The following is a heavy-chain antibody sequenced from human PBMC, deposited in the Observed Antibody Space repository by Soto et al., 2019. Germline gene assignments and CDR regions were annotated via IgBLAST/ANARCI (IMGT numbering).Heavy chain of an antibody. Sequence: LTCTVSGGSISSGDYYWSWIRQPPGKGLEWIGYIYYSGSTYYNPSLKSRVTISVDTSKNQFSLKLSSVTAADTAVYYCARSLNTYSSGPYYYYGMDVWGQGTTVTVSS. J-gene: IGHJ6*02. CDR3: ARSLNTYSSGPYYYYGMDV. CDR1: GGSISSGDYY. D-gene: IGHD6-19*01. CDR2: IYYSGST. V-gene: IGHV4-30-4*01.